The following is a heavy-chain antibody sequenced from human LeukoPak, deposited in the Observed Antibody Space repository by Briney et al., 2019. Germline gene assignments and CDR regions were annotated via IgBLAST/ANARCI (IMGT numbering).Heavy chain of an antibody. CDR2: INSDGSST. D-gene: IGHD2-2*01. CDR1: GFTFSSYW. J-gene: IGHJ4*02. V-gene: IGHV3-74*01. Sequence: PGGSLRLSCAASGFTFSSYWMHWVRQAPGKGLVRVSRINSDGSSTSYADSVKGRFTISRDNAKNKLYLQMTSLRAEDTAVYYCARPPRWGYCSSTSCHYNWGQGTLVTVSS. CDR3: ARPPRWGYCSSTSCHYN.